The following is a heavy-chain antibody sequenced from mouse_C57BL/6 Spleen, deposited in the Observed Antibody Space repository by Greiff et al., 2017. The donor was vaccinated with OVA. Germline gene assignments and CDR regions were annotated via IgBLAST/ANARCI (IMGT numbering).Heavy chain of an antibody. CDR2: ISDGGSYT. Sequence: EVNLVESGGGLVKPGGSLKLSCAASGFTFSSYAMSWVRQTPEKRLEWVATISDGGSYTYYPDNVKGRFTISRDNAKNNLYLQMSHLKSEDTAMYYCARVGYYDYDEDYWGQGTTLTVSS. CDR1: GFTFSSYA. V-gene: IGHV5-4*03. CDR3: ARVGYYDYDEDY. D-gene: IGHD2-4*01. J-gene: IGHJ2*01.